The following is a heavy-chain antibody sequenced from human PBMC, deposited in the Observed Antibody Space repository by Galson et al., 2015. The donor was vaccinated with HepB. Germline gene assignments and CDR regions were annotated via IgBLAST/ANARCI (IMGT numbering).Heavy chain of an antibody. CDR1: GFTFSSYW. CDR3: ARSSGRLWLQGGAFDI. D-gene: IGHD5-18*01. V-gene: IGHV3-7*03. J-gene: IGHJ3*02. Sequence: SLRLSCAASGFTFSSYWMSWVRQAPGKGLEWVANIKQDGSEKYYVDSVKGRFTISRDNAKNSLYLQMNSLRAEDTAVYYCARSSGRLWLQGGAFDIWGQGTMVTVSS. CDR2: IKQDGSEK.